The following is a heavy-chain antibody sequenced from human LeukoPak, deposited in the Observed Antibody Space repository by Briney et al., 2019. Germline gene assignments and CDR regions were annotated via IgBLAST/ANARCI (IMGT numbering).Heavy chain of an antibody. V-gene: IGHV3-7*01. CDR3: ARSIYGGNPPFDY. Sequence: PGGSLRLSCAASRFTFSSFWMTWVRQVPGKGLEWVASIDPDGSETYYVDSTRGRFTISRDNAKNSLLLQMNSLRAEDTAVYYCARSIYGGNPPFDYWGQGALVTVSS. CDR2: IDPDGSET. J-gene: IGHJ4*02. CDR1: RFTFSSFW. D-gene: IGHD4-23*01.